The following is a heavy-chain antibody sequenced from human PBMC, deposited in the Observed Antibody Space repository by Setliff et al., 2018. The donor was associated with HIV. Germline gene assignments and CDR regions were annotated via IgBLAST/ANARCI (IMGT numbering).Heavy chain of an antibody. CDR1: GYTFTSYG. V-gene: IGHV1-18*01. CDR3: ARGYSSSWYNY. D-gene: IGHD6-13*01. Sequence: ASVKVSCKASGYTFTSYGISWVRQAPGLGLEWMGWISAYSGHTNYAQKLHGRVTMTTDTSTSTAYMELRSLGSDETAVYYCARGYSSSWYNYWGQGTLVTVSS. J-gene: IGHJ4*02. CDR2: ISAYSGHT.